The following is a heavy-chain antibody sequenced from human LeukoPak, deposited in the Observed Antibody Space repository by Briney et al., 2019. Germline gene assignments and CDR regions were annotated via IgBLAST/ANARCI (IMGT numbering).Heavy chain of an antibody. D-gene: IGHD3-9*01. J-gene: IGHJ6*02. V-gene: IGHV1-8*01. CDR1: GYTFTSYD. CDR3: ASSDELRYFDWFSRDYYYGMDV. Sequence: ASVKVSCKASGYTFTSYDFNWVRQATGQGLEWMGWMNPNSGNTGYAQKFQGRVTMTRNTSISTAYMELSSLRSEDTAVYYCASSDELRYFDWFSRDYYYGMDVWGQGTTVTVSS. CDR2: MNPNSGNT.